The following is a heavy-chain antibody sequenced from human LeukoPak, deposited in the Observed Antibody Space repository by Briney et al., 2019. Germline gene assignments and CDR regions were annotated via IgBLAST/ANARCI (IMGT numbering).Heavy chain of an antibody. CDR3: ARSKRYYYGSGSYCY. D-gene: IGHD3-10*01. Sequence: SETLSLTCAVYGGSFSGYYWSWIRQPPGKGLEWIGEINHSGSTNYNPSLKSRVTISVDTSKNQFSPKLSSVTAADTAVYYCARSKRYYYGSGSYCYWGQGTLVTVSS. V-gene: IGHV4-34*01. CDR1: GGSFSGYY. J-gene: IGHJ4*02. CDR2: INHSGST.